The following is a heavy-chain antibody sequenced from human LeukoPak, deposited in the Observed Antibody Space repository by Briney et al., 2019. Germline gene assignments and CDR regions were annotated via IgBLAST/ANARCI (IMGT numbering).Heavy chain of an antibody. CDR1: GFTFSSYS. D-gene: IGHD6-13*01. CDR3: ARDVAAAGRDWFDP. J-gene: IGHJ5*02. CDR2: ISSSSSYI. V-gene: IGHV3-21*01. Sequence: GGSLRLSCAASGFTFSSYSMNWVRQAPGKGLGWVSSISSSSSYIYYADSVKGRFTISRDNAKNSLYLQMNSLRAEDTAVYYCARDVAAAGRDWFDPWGQGTLVTVSS.